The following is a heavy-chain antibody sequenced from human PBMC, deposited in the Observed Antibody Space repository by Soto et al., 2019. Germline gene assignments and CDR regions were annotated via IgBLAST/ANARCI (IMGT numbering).Heavy chain of an antibody. J-gene: IGHJ4*01. V-gene: IGHV4-38-2*01. D-gene: IGHD6-19*01. CDR1: GYSLSSGSY. Sequence: LSLTCAVSGYSLSSGSYWGWIRQPPGKGPEWIASIYHGGTTFYNPSLKSRVTLSVDTSKNHYSLKLRSVTAADTAVYYCARVHVMVVAGSTFDYWGPGILVTVSS. CDR2: IYHGGTT. CDR3: ARVHVMVVAGSTFDY.